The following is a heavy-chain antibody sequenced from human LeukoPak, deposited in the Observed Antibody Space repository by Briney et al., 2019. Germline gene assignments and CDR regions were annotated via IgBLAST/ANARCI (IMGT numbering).Heavy chain of an antibody. Sequence: GASVKVSCKASGGTFSSSAISWVRQAPGQGLEWMGGIIPIFGTANYAQKFQGRVTITTDESTSTAYMELSSLRSEDTAVYYCARAQALHGPYYYYMDDWGKGTTVAVS. CDR2: IIPIFGTA. CDR1: GGTFSSSA. V-gene: IGHV1-69*05. CDR3: ARAQALHGPYYYYMDD. J-gene: IGHJ6*03. D-gene: IGHD4-11*01.